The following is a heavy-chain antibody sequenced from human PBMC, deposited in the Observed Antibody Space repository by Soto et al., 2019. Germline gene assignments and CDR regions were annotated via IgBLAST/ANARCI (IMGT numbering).Heavy chain of an antibody. Sequence: EVQLVQSGGGSVQPGGSLRLSCAASGFTFTNYWMHWVRQVPGKGLVWVSRIDGVGAGTSYSDSVRGRFTISRDNAENMLYLQMNSVRAEDTAVYYCTTGFEYWGQGTLVTVSS. CDR1: GFTFTNYW. J-gene: IGHJ4*02. V-gene: IGHV3-74*01. CDR3: TTGFEY. CDR2: IDGVGAGT.